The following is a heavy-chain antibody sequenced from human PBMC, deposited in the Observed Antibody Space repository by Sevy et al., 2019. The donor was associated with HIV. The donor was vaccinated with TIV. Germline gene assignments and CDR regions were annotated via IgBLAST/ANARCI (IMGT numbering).Heavy chain of an antibody. Sequence: GESLKISCAASGFIFSDYYMNWIRQAPGKGLEWVSYISSTSGSDIYYADSVKGRFTISRDNAKNSLYLQMNSLRAEDTAVYYCAREAIVSPDAFDIWGQGTIVTVSS. CDR2: ISSTSGSDI. CDR1: GFIFSDYY. CDR3: AREAIVSPDAFDI. D-gene: IGHD2-15*01. J-gene: IGHJ3*02. V-gene: IGHV3-11*01.